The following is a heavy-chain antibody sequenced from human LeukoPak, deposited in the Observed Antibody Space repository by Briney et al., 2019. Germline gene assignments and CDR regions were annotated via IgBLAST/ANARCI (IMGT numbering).Heavy chain of an antibody. J-gene: IGHJ4*02. CDR1: GFTFSSYG. Sequence: GGSLRLSCAASGFTFSSYGMHWVRQAPGKGLEWVAFIRYDGSNKYYADSVKGRFTISRDNSKNTLYLQMNSLRAEDTAVYYCAKDARVRPAATLTSHIDYWGQGTLVTVSS. CDR2: IRYDGSNK. V-gene: IGHV3-30*02. D-gene: IGHD2-2*01. CDR3: AKDARVRPAATLTSHIDY.